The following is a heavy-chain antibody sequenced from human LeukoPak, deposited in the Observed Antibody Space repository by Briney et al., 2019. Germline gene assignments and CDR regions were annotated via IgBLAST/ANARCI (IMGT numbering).Heavy chain of an antibody. D-gene: IGHD3-3*01. CDR3: ARARKELRFLEWLVAYYFDY. CDR1: GYTFTSYD. CDR2: MNPNSGNT. V-gene: IGHV1-8*01. Sequence: VASVKVSCKASGYTFTSYDINWVRQATGQGLEWMGWMNPNSGNTGYAQKFQGRVTMTRNTSISTAYMELSSLRSEDTAVYYCARARKELRFLEWLVAYYFDYWGQGTLVTVSS. J-gene: IGHJ4*02.